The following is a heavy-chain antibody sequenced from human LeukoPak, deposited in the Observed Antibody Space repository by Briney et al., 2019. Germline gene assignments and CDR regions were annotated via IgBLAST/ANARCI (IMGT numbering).Heavy chain of an antibody. D-gene: IGHD5-24*01. CDR1: GFTFSSYA. Sequence: GGSLRLSCAASGFTFSSYAMSWVRQAPGKGLEWVSAISGSGSSTYYADSVKGRFTISRDNSKNTLYLQMNSLIAEDTAVYYCAKSGYNRFDYWGQGTRVTVSS. CDR2: ISGSGSST. V-gene: IGHV3-23*01. CDR3: AKSGYNRFDY. J-gene: IGHJ4*02.